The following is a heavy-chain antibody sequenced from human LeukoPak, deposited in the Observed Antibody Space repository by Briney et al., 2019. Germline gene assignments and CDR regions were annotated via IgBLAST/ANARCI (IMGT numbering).Heavy chain of an antibody. V-gene: IGHV3-30*19. Sequence: GGSLRLSCAASGFTFSSYGMHWVRQAPGKGLEWVAVISYDGSNKYYADSVKGRFTISRDNSKNTLYLQMNSLRAEDTAVYYCARVVNSGSYSRGAFDIWGQGTMVTVSS. D-gene: IGHD1-26*01. CDR3: ARVVNSGSYSRGAFDI. CDR1: GFTFSSYG. J-gene: IGHJ3*02. CDR2: ISYDGSNK.